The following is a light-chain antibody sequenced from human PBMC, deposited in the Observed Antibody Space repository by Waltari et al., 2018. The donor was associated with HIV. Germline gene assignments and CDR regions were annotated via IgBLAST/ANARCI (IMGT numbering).Light chain of an antibody. J-gene: IGLJ1*01. CDR2: QDS. V-gene: IGLV3-1*01. CDR3: QAWDSSTACV. Sequence: SYELTQPPSVSVSPGQTASITCSRNKLGDKYASWYEQKPGQSPVRVIYQDSKRPSGSEGRLCGANSGNTETLTVSGTEAMDEADYYCQAWDSSTACVFGTGTKVTVL. CDR1: KLGDKY.